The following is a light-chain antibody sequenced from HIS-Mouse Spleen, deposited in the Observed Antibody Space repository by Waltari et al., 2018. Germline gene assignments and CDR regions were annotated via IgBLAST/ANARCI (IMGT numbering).Light chain of an antibody. CDR1: SSDVGGYNY. CDR3: CSYAGSYSYV. J-gene: IGLJ1*01. V-gene: IGLV2-11*01. Sequence: QSALTQPRPVSGSPGQSVTISCTGTSSDVGGYNYVSWYQQHPGKAPNLMIYDVSKRPSGVPDRFSGSKSGNTASLTISGLQAEDEADYYCCSYAGSYSYVFGTGTKVTVL. CDR2: DVS.